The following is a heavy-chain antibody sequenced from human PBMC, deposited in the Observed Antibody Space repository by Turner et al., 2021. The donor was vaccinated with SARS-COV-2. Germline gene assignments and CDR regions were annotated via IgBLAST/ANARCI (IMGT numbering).Heavy chain of an antibody. CDR2: IKQDGSEK. V-gene: IGHV3-7*01. CDR1: GFTFSSYW. CDR3: ARAHYYGSGRGAFDI. D-gene: IGHD3-10*01. J-gene: IGHJ3*02. Sequence: EVQLVESGGGLVKPGGSLRLSCAASGFTFSSYWMSWVRQAPGKGREWVANIKQDGSEKYYVDSVKGRFTISRDNSKNTLYLQMNSLRAEDTAVYYCARAHYYGSGRGAFDIWGQGTMVTISS.